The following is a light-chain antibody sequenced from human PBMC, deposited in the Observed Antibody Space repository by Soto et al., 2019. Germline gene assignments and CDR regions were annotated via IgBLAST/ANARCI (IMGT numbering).Light chain of an antibody. Sequence: QSVLTQSPSASSSLGASVKLTCTLTSGHSSYAIAWHQQEPEKGPRYLMKLHSDGRHSKGDGIPDRFSGSRSGAECYLTISSVQSEDEADYYCQTWDTGPWVFGGGTKLTVL. J-gene: IGLJ3*02. CDR1: SGHSSYA. V-gene: IGLV4-69*01. CDR3: QTWDTGPWV. CDR2: LHSDGRH.